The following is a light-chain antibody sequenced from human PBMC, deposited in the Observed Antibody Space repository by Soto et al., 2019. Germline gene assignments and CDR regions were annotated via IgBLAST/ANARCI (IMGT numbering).Light chain of an antibody. CDR1: QSISSW. CDR3: QQYNSSPT. V-gene: IGKV1-5*03. Sequence: DIQMTQSPSTLSASVGDRVTITCRASQSISSWLAWYQQKPGKAPKLLIYKASSLESWVPSRFSGSGSGTEFTLTISSLQPDDFATYYCQQYNSSPTFGQGNKVEIK. CDR2: KAS. J-gene: IGKJ1*01.